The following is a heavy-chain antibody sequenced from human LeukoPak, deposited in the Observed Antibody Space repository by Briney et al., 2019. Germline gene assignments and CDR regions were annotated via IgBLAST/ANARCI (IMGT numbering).Heavy chain of an antibody. J-gene: IGHJ4*02. CDR3: ARPRYRGFDH. CDR2: ISSSSSYI. V-gene: IGHV3-21*06. CDR1: GFTFSSYS. D-gene: IGHD3-10*01. Sequence: GGSLRLSCAASGFTFSSYSMNWVREAPGKGLEWVSSISSSSSYIYYADSVKGRFTTSRDNAKNSLFLQMKSLRVEDTAVYYCARPRYRGFDHWGQGALVAVSS.